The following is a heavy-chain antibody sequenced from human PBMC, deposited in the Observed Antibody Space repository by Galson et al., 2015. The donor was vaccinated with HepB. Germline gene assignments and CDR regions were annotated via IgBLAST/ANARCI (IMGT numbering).Heavy chain of an antibody. D-gene: IGHD5-12*01. Sequence: SLRLSCAASGFTFSRYTMNWVRQAPGKGLEWVSSISISSSSIYYADSVKGRFTISRDHAKNSLYLQMNSLRAEDTAVYYCARGGGYDDLDFWGQGTLVTVSS. CDR1: GFTFSRYT. V-gene: IGHV3-21*01. CDR2: ISISSSSI. CDR3: ARGGGYDDLDF. J-gene: IGHJ4*02.